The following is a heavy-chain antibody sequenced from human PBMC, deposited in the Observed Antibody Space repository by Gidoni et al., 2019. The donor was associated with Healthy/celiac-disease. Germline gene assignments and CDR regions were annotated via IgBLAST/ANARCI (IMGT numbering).Heavy chain of an antibody. CDR3: ARGGVIVGATIDYYYYYGMDV. CDR2: IIPILGIA. V-gene: IGHV1-69*02. D-gene: IGHD1-26*01. J-gene: IGHJ6*02. Sequence: QVQLVQSGAEVKKPGSSVKVSCKASGGTFRSYTISWVRQAPGQGLEWMGRIIPILGIANYAQKFQGRVTITADKSTSTAYMELSSLRSEDTAVYYCARGGVIVGATIDYYYYYGMDVWGQGTTVTVSS. CDR1: GGTFRSYT.